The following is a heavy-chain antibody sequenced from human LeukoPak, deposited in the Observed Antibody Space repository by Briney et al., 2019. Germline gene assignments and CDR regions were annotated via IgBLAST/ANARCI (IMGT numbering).Heavy chain of an antibody. CDR3: ARDTDCSSTSCYPFWFDP. D-gene: IGHD2-2*01. J-gene: IGHJ5*02. CDR1: GFTFSSYW. CDR2: IKQDGSEK. Sequence: GGSLRLSCAASGFTFSSYWMSWVRQAPGKGLEWVANIKQDGSEKYYVASVKGRFTISRDNAKNSLYLQMNSLRAEDTAVYYCARDTDCSSTSCYPFWFDPWGQGTLVTVSS. V-gene: IGHV3-7*01.